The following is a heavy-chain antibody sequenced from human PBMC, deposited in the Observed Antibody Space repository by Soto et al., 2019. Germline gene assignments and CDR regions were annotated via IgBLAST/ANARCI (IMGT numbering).Heavy chain of an antibody. D-gene: IGHD3-16*01. CDR3: AMVDNYVTPTPQDV. CDR1: GYMFTSYY. V-gene: IGHV1-46*01. J-gene: IGHJ6*02. Sequence: ASVKVSCKASGYMFTSYYMHWVLQVRQSPGQGLEWMGIINPSGGSTTYAQKFQGRVTMTRDTSTSTAYMDLGSLTSDDTAVYYCAMVDNYVTPTPQDVWGQGTTVTVSS. CDR2: INPSGGST.